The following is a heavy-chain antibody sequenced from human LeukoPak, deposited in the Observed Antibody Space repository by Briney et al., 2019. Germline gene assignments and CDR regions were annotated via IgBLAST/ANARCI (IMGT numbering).Heavy chain of an antibody. J-gene: IGHJ3*02. Sequence: PSETLSLTCAVYGGSFSGYYWSWIRQPPGKGLEWIGEINHSGSTNYNPSLKSRVTISVDTSKNQFSLKLSSVTAADTAVYYCARADYYDSSGYHDAFDIWGQGTMVTVSS. D-gene: IGHD3-22*01. V-gene: IGHV4-34*01. CDR1: GGSFSGYY. CDR2: INHSGST. CDR3: ARADYYDSSGYHDAFDI.